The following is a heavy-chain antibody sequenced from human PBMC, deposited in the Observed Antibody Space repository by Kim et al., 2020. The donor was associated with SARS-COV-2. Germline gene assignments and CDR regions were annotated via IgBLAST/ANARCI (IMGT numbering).Heavy chain of an antibody. V-gene: IGHV1-69*13. D-gene: IGHD3-22*01. CDR1: GGTFSSYA. Sequence: SVKVSCKASGGTFSSYAISWVRQAPGQGLEWMGGIIPIFGTANYAQKFQGRVTITADESTSTAYMEMSSLRSEDTAVYHCARWGENSDYYDSSVPDAFDIWGQETMVTLSS. CDR2: IIPIFGTA. CDR3: ARWGENSDYYDSSVPDAFDI. J-gene: IGHJ3*02.